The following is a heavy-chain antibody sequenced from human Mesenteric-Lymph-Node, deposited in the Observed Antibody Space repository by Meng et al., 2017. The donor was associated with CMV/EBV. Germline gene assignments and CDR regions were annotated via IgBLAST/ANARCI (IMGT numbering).Heavy chain of an antibody. CDR3: ARDLHYYDRSSGYLVRYFDL. Sequence: SETLSLTCTVSGGSISSSNFYWAWIRQPPGKGLEWIGYIYYSGSTNYNLSLKSRVTISVDRSKNQFSLNLSSVTATDTAVYYCARDLHYYDRSSGYLVRYFDLWGRGTLVTVSS. V-gene: IGHV4-61*05. J-gene: IGHJ2*01. CDR2: IYYSGST. CDR1: GGSISSSNFY. D-gene: IGHD3-22*01.